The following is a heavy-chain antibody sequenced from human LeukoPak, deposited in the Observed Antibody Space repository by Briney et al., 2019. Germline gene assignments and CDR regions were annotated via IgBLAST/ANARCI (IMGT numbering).Heavy chain of an antibody. CDR1: GYIFTSYW. CDR2: IYPGDSDT. Sequence: GASLQISCQGSGYIFTSYWIGWVRQLPGKGLEWMGIIYPGDSDTRYSPSFQGQVTISADKSISTAYLQWSSLKASDTAMYYCARRAPGYSSGIDYWGQGTLVTVSS. D-gene: IGHD6-19*01. J-gene: IGHJ4*02. CDR3: ARRAPGYSSGIDY. V-gene: IGHV5-51*01.